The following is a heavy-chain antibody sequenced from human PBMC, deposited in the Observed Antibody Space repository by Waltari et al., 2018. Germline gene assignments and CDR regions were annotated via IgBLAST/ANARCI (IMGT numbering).Heavy chain of an antibody. V-gene: IGHV3-23*01. CDR3: ARSITTTSMDMAFDY. Sequence: EVQLLDAGGGLVQPGESLRLSCEASGFTFSDCTMSWVRQAPGKGPGWVSGSSFRDDKTYSADSVKGRLTISRDHSKHSLYVQMSSLRAEDTAVYYCARSITTTSMDMAFDYWG. CDR1: GFTFSDCT. J-gene: IGHJ4*01. CDR2: SSFRDDKT. D-gene: IGHD2-2*01.